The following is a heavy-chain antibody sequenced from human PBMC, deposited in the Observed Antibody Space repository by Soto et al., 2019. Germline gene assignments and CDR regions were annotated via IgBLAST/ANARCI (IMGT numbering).Heavy chain of an antibody. CDR3: ARVGTSGWSPDY. Sequence: WTWIRQPPGKGLEWIGYIFFSGTTNCNPSLRSRVTMLVDTSKNQFSLKLSSVTAADTAVYYCARVGTSGWSPDYWGHGTLVTVSS. CDR2: IFFSGTT. V-gene: IGHV4-59*01. J-gene: IGHJ4*01. D-gene: IGHD6-19*01.